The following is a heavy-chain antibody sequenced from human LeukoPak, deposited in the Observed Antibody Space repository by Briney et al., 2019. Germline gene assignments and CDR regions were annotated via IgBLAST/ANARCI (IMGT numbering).Heavy chain of an antibody. CDR3: ARVVPAFTDAFDI. D-gene: IGHD2-2*01. V-gene: IGHV1-46*03. CDR2: INPSGGST. J-gene: IGHJ3*02. Sequence: GASVKVSCKASGYTFTSYYMHWVRQAPGQGLEWMGIINPSGGSTSYAQKFQGRVTMTRDTSTSAVYMELSSLRSEDTAVYYCARVVPAFTDAFDIWGQGTMVTVSS. CDR1: GYTFTSYY.